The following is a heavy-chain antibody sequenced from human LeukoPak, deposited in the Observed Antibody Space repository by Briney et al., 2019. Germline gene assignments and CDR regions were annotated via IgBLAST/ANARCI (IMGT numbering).Heavy chain of an antibody. CDR3: ARGVGATICLPN. J-gene: IGHJ4*02. D-gene: IGHD1-26*01. CDR2: INPSGGST. Sequence: EASVKVSCKASGYTFTGYYMHWVRQAPGQGLEWMGIINPSGGSTSYAQKFQGRVTMTRDMSTSTVYMELSSLRSEDTAVYYCARGVGATICLPNWGQGTLVTVSS. CDR1: GYTFTGYY. V-gene: IGHV1-46*01.